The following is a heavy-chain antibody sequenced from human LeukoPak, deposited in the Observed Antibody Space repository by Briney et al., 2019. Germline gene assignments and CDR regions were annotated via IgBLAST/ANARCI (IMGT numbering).Heavy chain of an antibody. CDR1: GYTFTGYY. D-gene: IGHD3-16*02. CDR3: ARVNDYVWGSYRMGWFDP. V-gene: IGHV1-2*06. J-gene: IGHJ5*02. Sequence: ASVKVSCKASGYTFTGYYMHWVRQAPGQGLEWMGRINPNSGGTNYAQKFQGRVTMTRDTSISTAYMELSRLRSDDTAVYYCARVNDYVWGSYRMGWFDPWGQGTLVTVSS. CDR2: INPNSGGT.